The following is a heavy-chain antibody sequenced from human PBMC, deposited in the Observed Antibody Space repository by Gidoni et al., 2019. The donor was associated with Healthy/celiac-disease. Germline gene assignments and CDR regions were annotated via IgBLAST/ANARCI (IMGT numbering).Heavy chain of an antibody. Sequence: QVQLQESGPGLVKPSQTLSLTCTVSGGSISSGDYYWSWIRQPPGKGLEWIGYIYYSGSTYYNPSLKSRVTISVDTSKNQFSLKLSSVTAADTAVYYCAREVLDFDWLLGFSDYMDVWGKGTTVTVSS. D-gene: IGHD3-9*01. CDR1: GGSISSGDYY. J-gene: IGHJ6*03. V-gene: IGHV4-30-4*01. CDR2: IYYSGST. CDR3: AREVLDFDWLLGFSDYMDV.